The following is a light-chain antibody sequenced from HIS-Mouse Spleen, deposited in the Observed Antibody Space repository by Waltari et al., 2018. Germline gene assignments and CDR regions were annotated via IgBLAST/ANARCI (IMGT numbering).Light chain of an antibody. V-gene: IGLV1-44*01. J-gene: IGLJ3*02. CDR1: SSNIGSNT. Sequence: QSVLTQPPSASGTPGQRVTISCSGSSSNIGSNTVNWYQQLPGTAPKLLIYSNNQRPSGVPDRSSCSKSGTSASLAISGLQSEDEADYYCAAWDDSLNGWVFGGGTKLTVL. CDR2: SNN. CDR3: AAWDDSLNGWV.